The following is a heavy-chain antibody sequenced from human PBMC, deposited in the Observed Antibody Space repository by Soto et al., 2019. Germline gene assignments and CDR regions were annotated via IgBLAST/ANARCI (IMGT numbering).Heavy chain of an antibody. CDR3: ARGHSYPDSGGYNPFDY. V-gene: IGHV4-59*01. CDR1: GGSISDYY. Sequence: SETLSLTCTVSGGSISDYYWNWIRQPPGKGLEWIGFIYYSGSTNYNPSLQSRVTISVDTSKNQLSLKLSSVIAADTAVYYCARGHSYPDSGGYNPFDYWGQETLVTVPS. CDR2: IYYSGST. J-gene: IGHJ4*02. D-gene: IGHD3-22*01.